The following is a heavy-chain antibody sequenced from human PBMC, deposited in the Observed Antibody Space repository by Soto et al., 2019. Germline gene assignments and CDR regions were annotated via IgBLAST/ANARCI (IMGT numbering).Heavy chain of an antibody. CDR1: GFTFSNYC. Sequence: PGGSLRLSCAASGFTFSNYCMTWVRQAPGKGLEWVANIKEDGSQKYYAASVKGRFTISRDNAKKSLFLEMSSLRVDDTAVYYCSRDRISGSSAFAVDFDYWGQGTLVTVSS. J-gene: IGHJ4*02. V-gene: IGHV3-7*03. CDR2: IKEDGSQK. D-gene: IGHD6-19*01. CDR3: SRDRISGSSAFAVDFDY.